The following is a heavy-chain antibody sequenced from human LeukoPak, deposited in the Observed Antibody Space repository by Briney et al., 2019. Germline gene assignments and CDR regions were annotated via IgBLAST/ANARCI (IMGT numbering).Heavy chain of an antibody. CDR1: GFTFSSYW. V-gene: IGHV3-7*01. CDR3: ARNPAGDY. J-gene: IGHJ4*02. CDR2: IKQDGSET. D-gene: IGHD6-13*01. Sequence: GGSLRLSCAASGFTFSSYWMTWVRQAPGKGLEWVANIKQDGSETYYVDYVKGRFTISRDNAKNSLYLQMNSLRAEDTAVYHCARNPAGDYWGQGTLVTVSS.